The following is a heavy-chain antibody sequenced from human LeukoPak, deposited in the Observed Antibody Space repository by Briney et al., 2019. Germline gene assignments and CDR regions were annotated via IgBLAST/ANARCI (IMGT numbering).Heavy chain of an antibody. Sequence: GRSLRLSCAASGFTFDDYAMHWVRQAPGKGLEWVSGISWNSGSIGYADSVKGRFTISRDNVKNSLYLQMNSLRAEDTALYYCAKGRDKYQLLSKNWFDPWGQGTLVTVSS. CDR2: ISWNSGSI. CDR3: AKGRDKYQLLSKNWFDP. J-gene: IGHJ5*02. V-gene: IGHV3-9*01. D-gene: IGHD2-2*01. CDR1: GFTFDDYA.